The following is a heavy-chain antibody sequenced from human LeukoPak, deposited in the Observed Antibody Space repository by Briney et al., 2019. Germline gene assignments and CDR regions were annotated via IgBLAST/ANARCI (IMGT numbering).Heavy chain of an antibody. CDR1: GFTFSSYG. V-gene: IGHV3-33*01. Sequence: GGSLRLSCAASGFTFSSYGMHWVRQAPGKGLEWVAVIWYDGSNKYYADSAKGRFTISRDNSKNTLYLQMNSLRAEDTAVYYCASIAVDAFDIWGQGTMVTVSS. CDR3: ASIAVDAFDI. J-gene: IGHJ3*02. D-gene: IGHD6-19*01. CDR2: IWYDGSNK.